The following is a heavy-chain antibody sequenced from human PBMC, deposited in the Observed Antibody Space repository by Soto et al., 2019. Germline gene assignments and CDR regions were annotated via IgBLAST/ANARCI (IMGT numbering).Heavy chain of an antibody. D-gene: IGHD3-10*01. CDR1: GGIFSTYA. CDR3: ARERDASGSATCSNRTAF. CDR2: IIPLFGTP. V-gene: IGHV1-69*01. J-gene: IGHJ4*02. Sequence: QVQLVQSGAEVKKPGSSVKVSCKASGGIFSTYAISWLRQAPGQGLEWMGGIIPLFGTPNYAQRFQGRVTITADESTRTADMELSRLRSEDKAVHYCARERDASGSATCSNRTAFWGQGTLVTVPS.